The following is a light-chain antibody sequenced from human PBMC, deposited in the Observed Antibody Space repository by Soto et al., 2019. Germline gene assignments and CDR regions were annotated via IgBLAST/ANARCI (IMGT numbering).Light chain of an antibody. CDR1: RSNIGAGYD. CDR3: QSYDSSLRGAL. Sequence: QSVLTQPPSVSGAPGQSITITCTGSRSNIGAGYDVHWYQLRPGTAPKLLIYGNSIRPSGVPDRFSGSKSGSSASLAITGLQAEDEADYYCQSYDSSLRGALFGGGTQLTVL. V-gene: IGLV1-40*01. J-gene: IGLJ2*01. CDR2: GNS.